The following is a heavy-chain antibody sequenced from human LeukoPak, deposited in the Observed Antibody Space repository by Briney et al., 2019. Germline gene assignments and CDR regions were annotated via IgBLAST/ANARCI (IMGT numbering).Heavy chain of an antibody. J-gene: IGHJ6*02. CDR3: ARDRLGVGMYAHYYYYGMDV. CDR1: GFTFSKYW. CDR2: IDGDGSVT. D-gene: IGHD2-8*01. Sequence: GGSLRLSCAASGFTFSKYWMHWVRQVPGKGLVWVSRIDGDGSVTTYADSVKGRFTISRDNGKNSLYLQMNSLRAEDTAVYYCARDRLGVGMYAHYYYYGMDVWGQGTTVTVSS. V-gene: IGHV3-74*01.